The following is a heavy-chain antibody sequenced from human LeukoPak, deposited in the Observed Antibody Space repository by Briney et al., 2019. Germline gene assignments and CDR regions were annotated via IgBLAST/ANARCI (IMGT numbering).Heavy chain of an antibody. D-gene: IGHD3-22*01. V-gene: IGHV5-51*01. CDR1: GYSFTSYW. CDR2: IYPGGSDT. CDR3: ARRQNYDSSGYYYVGHAFDI. J-gene: IGHJ3*02. Sequence: GESLKISCKGSGYSFTSYWIGWVRQMPGKGLEWMGIIYPGGSDTRYSPSFQGQVTISADKSISTAYLQWSSLKASDTAMYYCARRQNYDSSGYYYVGHAFDIWGQGTMVTVSS.